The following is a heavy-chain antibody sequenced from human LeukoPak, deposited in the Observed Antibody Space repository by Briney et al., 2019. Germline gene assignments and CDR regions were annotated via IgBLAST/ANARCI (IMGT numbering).Heavy chain of an antibody. Sequence: SETLSLTCAVYGGSFSGYYWSWIRQPPGKGLEWIGEINHSGSTNYNPSLKSRVTISVDTSKNQFSLKLSSVTAADTAVYYCAGIATGFNWLDPWGQGTLVTVSS. CDR2: INHSGST. V-gene: IGHV4-34*01. CDR1: GGSFSGYY. CDR3: AGIATGFNWLDP. J-gene: IGHJ5*02. D-gene: IGHD6-13*01.